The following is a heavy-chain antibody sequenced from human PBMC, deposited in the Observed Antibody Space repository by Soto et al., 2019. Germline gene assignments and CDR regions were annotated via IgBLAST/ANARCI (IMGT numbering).Heavy chain of an antibody. CDR1: GGSISSYY. CDR3: ARLWGPYFDY. V-gene: IGHV4-59*08. CDR2: IYYSGST. J-gene: IGHJ4*02. D-gene: IGHD7-27*01. Sequence: TSETLSLTCTVSGGSISSYYWSWIRQPPGKGLEWIGYIYYSGSTNYNPSLKSRVTISVDTSKNQFSLKLSSVTAADTTVYYCARLWGPYFDYWGQGTLVTVSS.